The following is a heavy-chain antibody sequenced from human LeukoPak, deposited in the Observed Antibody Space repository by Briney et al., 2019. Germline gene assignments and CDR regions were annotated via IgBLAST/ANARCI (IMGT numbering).Heavy chain of an antibody. D-gene: IGHD5-12*01. J-gene: IGHJ6*03. Sequence: GGSLRLSCAASGFTVSSNYMSWVRQAPGKGLEWVSVIYSGGSTYYADSVKGRFTISRDNSKNTLYLQMNSLRAEDTVIYYCAKGGLYYYMDVWGKGTTVTVSS. CDR1: GFTVSSNY. CDR3: AKGGLYYYMDV. CDR2: IYSGGST. V-gene: IGHV3-53*01.